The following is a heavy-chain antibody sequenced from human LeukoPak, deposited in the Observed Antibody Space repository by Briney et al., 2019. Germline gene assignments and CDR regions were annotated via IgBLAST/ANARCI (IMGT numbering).Heavy chain of an antibody. V-gene: IGHV3-33*03. CDR1: GFTFSHFG. Sequence: GGSLRLSCAASGFTFSHFGFHWVRQAPGKGREWVAVIWGDGTNKYYGNSVKGRFTIHRNDSQNRVYLQMNNLRVDDTAIYFCAQDAQRGFDYSNSLEYWGQGSPVTVSS. J-gene: IGHJ4*02. CDR2: IWGDGTNK. D-gene: IGHD4-11*01. CDR3: AQDAQRGFDYSNSLEY.